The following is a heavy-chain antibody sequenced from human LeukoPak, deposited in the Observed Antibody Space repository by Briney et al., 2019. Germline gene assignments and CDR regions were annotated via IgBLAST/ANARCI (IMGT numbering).Heavy chain of an antibody. Sequence: PGGSLRLSCAASGFTFSSYAMHWVRQAPGKGLEWVAVISYDGSNKYYADSVKGRLTISRDNSKNTLYLQMNSLSAEDTAVYYCTRIRSSSGWYEPFDYWGQGTVVNVSS. CDR1: GFTFSSYA. J-gene: IGHJ4*02. D-gene: IGHD6-19*01. CDR3: TRIRSSSGWYEPFDY. CDR2: ISYDGSNK. V-gene: IGHV3-30-3*01.